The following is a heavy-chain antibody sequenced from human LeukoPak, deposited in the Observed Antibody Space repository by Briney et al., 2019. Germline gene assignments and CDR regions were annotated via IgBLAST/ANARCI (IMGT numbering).Heavy chain of an antibody. CDR1: GGSISSYY. J-gene: IGHJ4*02. Sequence: SETLSLTCTVSGGSISSYYWSWIRQPPGKGLEWIGYIYYSGSTNYSPSLKSRVTISVDTSKNQFSLKLSSVTAADTAVYYCARAVAARYPFDYWGQGTLVTVSS. CDR3: ARAVAARYPFDY. D-gene: IGHD6-6*01. V-gene: IGHV4-59*01. CDR2: IYYSGST.